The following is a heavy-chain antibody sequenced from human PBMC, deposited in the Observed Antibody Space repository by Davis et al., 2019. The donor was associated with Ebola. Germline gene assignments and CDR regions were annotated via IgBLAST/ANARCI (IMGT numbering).Heavy chain of an antibody. CDR1: GYPFLYYY. CDR2: INPKSGAT. J-gene: IGHJ4*02. CDR3: ARGPAANAPLDY. D-gene: IGHD2-2*01. V-gene: IGHV1-2*02. Sequence: ASVKVSCKAFGYPFLYYYINWVRQTPGQGLEWMGRINPKSGATTYAQRFQGRVTMTRDTSSGTAYMDLGSLKSDDTAVYYCARGPAANAPLDYWGQGTLVTVSS.